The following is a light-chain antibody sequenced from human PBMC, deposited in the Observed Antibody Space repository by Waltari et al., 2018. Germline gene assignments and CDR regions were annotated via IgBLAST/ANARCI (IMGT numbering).Light chain of an antibody. V-gene: IGLV2-14*01. CDR3: TSYTRTTTWV. Sequence: QSALTQPASVSGSPGQSLTIPCSGTSSDIGAYNYVPWYQQPPGKAPKLIIFDVSDRPSGVSNRFSGSKSGNTASLTISGLQAEDEADYYCTSYTRTTTWVFGGGTRLTVL. J-gene: IGLJ3*02. CDR2: DVS. CDR1: SSDIGAYNY.